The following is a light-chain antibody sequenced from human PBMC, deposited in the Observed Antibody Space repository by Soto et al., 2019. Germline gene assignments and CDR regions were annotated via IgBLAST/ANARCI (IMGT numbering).Light chain of an antibody. V-gene: IGKV3-15*01. J-gene: IGKJ3*01. CDR2: DAS. Sequence: EIVMTQSPATLSVSPGERATLSCRASQSIGSTLAWYQQKPGQAPRLLIYDASTRATGIPVRFSGSGSGTAFPLTINSLQSEDFTVYYCQQYNNWPFAFGPGTKVDIK. CDR1: QSIGST. CDR3: QQYNNWPFA.